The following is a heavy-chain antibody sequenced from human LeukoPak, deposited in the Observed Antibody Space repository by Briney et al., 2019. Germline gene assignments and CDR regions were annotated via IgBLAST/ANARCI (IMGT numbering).Heavy chain of an antibody. J-gene: IGHJ3*01. CDR3: AKEAGGNAFDL. CDR2: INPKTGDT. Sequence: GASVKVSCKASGYTFTDWYLHWVRRAPGQGLEWMGWINPKTGDTRYTQKFQGSVAMTKDTSISTAYLEVNRLTSDDTAIYYCAKEAGGNAFDLWGQGTMVTISS. CDR1: GYTFTDWY. D-gene: IGHD3-16*01. V-gene: IGHV1-2*02.